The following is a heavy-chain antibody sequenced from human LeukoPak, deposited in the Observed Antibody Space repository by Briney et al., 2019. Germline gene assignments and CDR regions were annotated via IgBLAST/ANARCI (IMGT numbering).Heavy chain of an antibody. V-gene: IGHV3-21*01. J-gene: IGHJ6*03. CDR2: ISSSSTYI. D-gene: IGHD6-6*01. CDR3: ARDRIAARPGYYYYMDV. Sequence: GGSLRLSCAASGFTFSTYSINWVRQAPGKGLEWVSSISSSSTYIYYADSVKGRFTISRDNAKNSLYLQMNSLRAEDTAVYYCARDRIAARPGYYYYMDVWGKGTTVTVSS. CDR1: GFTFSTYS.